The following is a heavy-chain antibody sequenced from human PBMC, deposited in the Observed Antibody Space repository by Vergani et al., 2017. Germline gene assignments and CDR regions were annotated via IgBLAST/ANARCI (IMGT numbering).Heavy chain of an antibody. D-gene: IGHD6-13*01. V-gene: IGHV3-23*01. CDR2: ITYNGGRT. CDR3: ARLRSSWYSDASDY. Sequence: EVQLLESGGGLVQPGGSLRLSCAASGFTFNIYAMSWVRQAPGKGLEWVSTITYNGGRTYYADSVTGRFTISRDNSKNTLYLQMNSLKAEDTAVYYCARLRSSWYSDASDYWGQGTLVTVSS. CDR1: GFTFNIYA. J-gene: IGHJ4*02.